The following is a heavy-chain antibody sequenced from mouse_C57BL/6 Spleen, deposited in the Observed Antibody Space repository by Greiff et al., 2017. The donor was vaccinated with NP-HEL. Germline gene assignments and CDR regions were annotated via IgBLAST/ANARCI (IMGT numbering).Heavy chain of an antibody. V-gene: IGHV1-22*01. D-gene: IGHD1-1*01. CDR3: ARFITTVLKDYFYY. J-gene: IGHJ2*01. CDR1: GYTFTDYN. Sequence: VQLQQSGPELVKPGASVKMSCKASGYTFTDYNMHWVKQSHGKSLEWIGYINPNNGGTSYNQKFKGKATLTVNKSSSTAYMERHSLTSEDSAVYYCARFITTVLKDYFYYWGQGTTLTVSS. CDR2: INPNNGGT.